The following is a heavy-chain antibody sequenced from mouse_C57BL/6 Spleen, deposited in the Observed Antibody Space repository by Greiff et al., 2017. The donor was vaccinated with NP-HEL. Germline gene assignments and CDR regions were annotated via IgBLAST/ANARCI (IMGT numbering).Heavy chain of an antibody. CDR2: IWGDGST. CDR1: GFSLTSYG. V-gene: IGHV2-3*01. D-gene: IGHD1-1*01. CDR3: AKTTTVVAPYAMDY. J-gene: IGHJ4*01. Sequence: QVQLQQSGPGLVAPSQSLSITCTVSGFSLTSYGVSWVRQPPGKGLEWLGVIWGDGSTNYPLALISRLSISKDNSKSQVILQLKSLQTDDTDTYCCAKTTTVVAPYAMDYWGQGTSVTVSS.